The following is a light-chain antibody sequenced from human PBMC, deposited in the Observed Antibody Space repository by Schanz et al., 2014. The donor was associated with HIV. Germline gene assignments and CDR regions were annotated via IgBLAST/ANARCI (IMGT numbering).Light chain of an antibody. CDR1: ISDIGSYNL. V-gene: IGLV2-23*02. CDR2: EVD. Sequence: QSALTQPASVSGSPGQSITISCTGTISDIGSYNLVSWYQHHPGKAPKLLIFEVDKRPSGVSHRFSGSKSGDAASLTISGLQAEDEADYYCCSYAGGNNIFGGGTKVTVL. J-gene: IGLJ2*01. CDR3: CSYAGGNNI.